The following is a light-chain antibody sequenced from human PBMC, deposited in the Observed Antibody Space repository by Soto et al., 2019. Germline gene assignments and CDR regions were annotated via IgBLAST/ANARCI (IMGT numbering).Light chain of an antibody. CDR1: QSLTSSY. J-gene: IGKJ2*01. CDR2: GAS. V-gene: IGKV3-20*01. CDR3: QQYGSSPYT. Sequence: EFVLTQSPGTLSLSPGERATLSCRASQSLTSSYIAWYQQKPGQAPRLLIYGASTRATGIPDRFSGSGSGTDFTLTISRLEPEDFAVYFCQQYGSSPYTFGRGTKVDI.